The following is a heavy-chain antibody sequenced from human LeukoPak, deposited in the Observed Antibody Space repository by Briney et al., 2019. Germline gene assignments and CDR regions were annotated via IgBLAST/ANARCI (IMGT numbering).Heavy chain of an antibody. CDR1: GGSISSYY. V-gene: IGHV4-34*01. CDR2: INHSGST. Sequence: PSETLSLTCTVSGGSISSYYWSWIRQPPGKGLEWIGEINHSGSTNYNPSLKSRVTISVDTSKNQFSLKLSSVTAADTAVYYCARTPVTKLWFDPWGQGTLVTVSS. J-gene: IGHJ5*02. CDR3: ARTPVTKLWFDP. D-gene: IGHD4-17*01.